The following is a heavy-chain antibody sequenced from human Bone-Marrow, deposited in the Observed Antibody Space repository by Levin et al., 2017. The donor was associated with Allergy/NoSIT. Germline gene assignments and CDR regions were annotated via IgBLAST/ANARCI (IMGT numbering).Heavy chain of an antibody. CDR1: GFSFSIYG. D-gene: IGHD1-26*01. V-gene: IGHV3-23*01. J-gene: IGHJ4*02. CDR2: MNGRGDYI. Sequence: GGSLRLSCAASGFSFSIYGLNWVRQTPGKGLEWVSGMNGRGDYIFYADSVKGRFTISRDNSLNTLYLQMNSLRVEDTAVYYCTRDEVVGAGVDVDYWGQGTLVTVPS. CDR3: TRDEVVGAGVDVDY.